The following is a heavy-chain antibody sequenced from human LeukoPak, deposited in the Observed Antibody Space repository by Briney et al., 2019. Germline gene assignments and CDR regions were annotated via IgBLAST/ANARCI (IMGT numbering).Heavy chain of an antibody. Sequence: GSLRLSCAASGFTFTSYAMNWVRQAPGKGLEWIGYIYYSGSTNYNPSLKSRVTISLDTSKSQFSLKLSSVTAADTAVYYCARDLGYYDSSGYHHDWGQGILVTVSS. D-gene: IGHD3-22*01. V-gene: IGHV4-59*01. J-gene: IGHJ4*02. CDR2: IYYSGST. CDR3: ARDLGYYDSSGYHHD. CDR1: GFTFTSYA.